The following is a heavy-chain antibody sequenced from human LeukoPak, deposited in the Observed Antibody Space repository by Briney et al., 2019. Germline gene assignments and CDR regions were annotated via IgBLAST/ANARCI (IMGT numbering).Heavy chain of an antibody. CDR2: ISYDGSNK. Sequence: GGSLRLSCAASGFTFSSYGMHWVRQAPGKGLEWVAVISYDGSNKYYADSVKGRFTISRDNSKNTLDLQMNSLRAEDTAVYYCAKPRGIQLWSSFDYWGQGTLVTVSS. V-gene: IGHV3-30*18. CDR1: GFTFSSYG. D-gene: IGHD5-18*01. CDR3: AKPRGIQLWSSFDY. J-gene: IGHJ4*02.